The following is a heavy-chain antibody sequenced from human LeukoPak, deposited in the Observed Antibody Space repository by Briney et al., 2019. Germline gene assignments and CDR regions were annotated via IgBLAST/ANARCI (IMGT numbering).Heavy chain of an antibody. Sequence: ASVKVSCKASGYTFTTYGISWVRQAPGQGLEWMGWISAYNGQTNHTHSLQGRVSMTIDTSTSTAYMELRILRSDDTAVYYCARCGGSYYVHRWFDPWGQGTLVTVSS. CDR2: ISAYNGQT. CDR3: ARCGGSYYVHRWFDP. V-gene: IGHV1-18*01. J-gene: IGHJ5*02. D-gene: IGHD1-26*01. CDR1: GYTFTTYG.